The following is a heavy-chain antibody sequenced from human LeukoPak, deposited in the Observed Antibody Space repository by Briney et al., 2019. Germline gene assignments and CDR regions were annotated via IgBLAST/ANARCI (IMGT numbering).Heavy chain of an antibody. J-gene: IGHJ4*02. D-gene: IGHD6-19*01. V-gene: IGHV3-23*01. Sequence: GGSLRLSCAASGFTFSSYAMSWVRQAPGKGLEWVSVISGSGGSTYSAESVKGRFTISRDNSKNTQYLQMNSLRVEDTAVYYCAKGPRASGWTYFDYWGQGTLVTVSS. CDR2: ISGSGGST. CDR3: AKGPRASGWTYFDY. CDR1: GFTFSSYA.